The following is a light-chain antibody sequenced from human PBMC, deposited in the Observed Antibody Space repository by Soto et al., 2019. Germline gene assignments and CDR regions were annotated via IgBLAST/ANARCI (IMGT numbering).Light chain of an antibody. V-gene: IGKV3-11*01. CDR2: HAS. J-gene: IGKJ4*01. CDR1: ESVDIY. CDR3: QQRRNWPPLT. Sequence: ETVLTQSPATLSLSPGETATLSCRASESVDIYLAWYQQKPGQAPRLLIYHASNRATGIPAKFSGSGSGTDFTLTISSLEPEDSAVYSCQQRRNWPPLTFGGGTRVEI.